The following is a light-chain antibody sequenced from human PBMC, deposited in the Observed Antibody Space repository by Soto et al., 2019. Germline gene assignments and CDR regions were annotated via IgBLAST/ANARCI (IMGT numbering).Light chain of an antibody. V-gene: IGKV3-20*01. CDR2: GAS. J-gene: IGKJ3*01. CDR3: HQYVTSPT. Sequence: EIVLTQSPGILSLSPGERDTLSCRASQSLAANYLAWYQQKPGQAPRLLISGASSRATGIQDRFSGSGSGTDFTLTSSRLEPEDSAVYHCHQYVTSPTFGPGTQVESK. CDR1: QSLAANY.